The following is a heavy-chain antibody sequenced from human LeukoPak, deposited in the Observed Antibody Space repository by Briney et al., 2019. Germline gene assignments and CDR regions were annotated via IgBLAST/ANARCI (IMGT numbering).Heavy chain of an antibody. CDR3: ARTTYGDH. V-gene: IGHV3-7*02. Sequence: PGGSLRLSCAASGFTLGTYCMTWFRQTPRKGLEWAAAIKEDGSEAYYVDSVKGRFTISRDNAKNSLYLQMSSLRAEDTAVYYCARTTYGDHWGQGTLVTVSS. J-gene: IGHJ4*02. D-gene: IGHD1-1*01. CDR2: IKEDGSEA. CDR1: GFTLGTYC.